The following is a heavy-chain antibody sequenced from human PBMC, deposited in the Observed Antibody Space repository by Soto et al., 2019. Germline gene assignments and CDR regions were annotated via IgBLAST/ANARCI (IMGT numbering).Heavy chain of an antibody. Sequence: GSLRLSCAASGFTFSNNAMTWVRQAPGKGLDWVSGISAGDTTYYADSAKGRFTISRDNSKNTLYLQMNSLRVDDTAVYYCAKDPLTRGWFDPWGQGTLVTVSS. V-gene: IGHV3-23*01. J-gene: IGHJ5*02. CDR2: ISAGDTT. CDR1: GFTFSNNA. CDR3: AKDPLTRGWFDP.